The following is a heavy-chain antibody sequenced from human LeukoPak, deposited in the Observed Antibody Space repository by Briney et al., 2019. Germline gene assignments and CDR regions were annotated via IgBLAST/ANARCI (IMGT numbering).Heavy chain of an antibody. Sequence: GGSLRLSCAASGFTFTTFAMHWVRQAPGKGLEWVAVISFNGTATYYADFVRGRFTISRDNSKNTVFLQMNSLRAEDTAVYYCARFVVWGKGTTVTVSS. CDR2: ISFNGTAT. V-gene: IGHV3-30*04. CDR3: ARFVV. J-gene: IGHJ6*04. CDR1: GFTFTTFA.